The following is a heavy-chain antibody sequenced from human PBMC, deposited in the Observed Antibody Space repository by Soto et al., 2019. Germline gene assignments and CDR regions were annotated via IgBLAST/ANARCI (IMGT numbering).Heavy chain of an antibody. CDR1: GYTFTSYG. V-gene: IGHV1-18*01. CDR2: ISGYNGNT. Sequence: ASVKVSCKASGYTFTSYGISWVRQAPGQGLEWMGWISGYNGNTNYAQNLQGRVTMTTDTSTSTAYMELRSLRSDDTAVYYCARDPITIFGVASREGFDYWGQGTLVTVSS. D-gene: IGHD3-3*01. CDR3: ARDPITIFGVASREGFDY. J-gene: IGHJ4*02.